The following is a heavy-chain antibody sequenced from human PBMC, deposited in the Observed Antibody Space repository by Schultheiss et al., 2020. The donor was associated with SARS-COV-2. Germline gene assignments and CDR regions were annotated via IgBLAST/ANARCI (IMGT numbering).Heavy chain of an antibody. D-gene: IGHD3-22*01. CDR3: ARSVVTIVVAYSDY. V-gene: IGHV4-39*07. Sequence: SQTLSLTCTVSGGSIRSSSYYWGWIRQPPGKGLEWIGRIYTSGSTNYNPSLKSRVTISVDTSKNQFSLKLSSVTAADTAVYYCARSVVTIVVAYSDYWGQGTLVTVSS. J-gene: IGHJ4*02. CDR1: GGSIRSSSYY. CDR2: IYTSGST.